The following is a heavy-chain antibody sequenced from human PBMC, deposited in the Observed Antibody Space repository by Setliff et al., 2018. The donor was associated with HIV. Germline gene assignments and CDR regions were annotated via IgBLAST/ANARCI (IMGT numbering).Heavy chain of an antibody. Sequence: PSETLSLTCIVSGGSISRGGYYWSWIRQHPGKGLEWIGYIYYTGSTYYNPSLKSRVTISVDTSENQFSLKLSSVTAADTAVYYCARELRQQLTLNWLDPWGQGTLVTVSS. D-gene: IGHD6-13*01. J-gene: IGHJ5*02. V-gene: IGHV4-31*03. CDR1: GGSISRGGYY. CDR2: IYYTGST. CDR3: ARELRQQLTLNWLDP.